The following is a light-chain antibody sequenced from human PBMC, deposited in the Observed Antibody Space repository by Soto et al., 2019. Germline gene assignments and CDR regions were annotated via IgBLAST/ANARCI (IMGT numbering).Light chain of an antibody. CDR2: AAS. CDR1: QSISSY. V-gene: IGKV1-39*01. Sequence: DIQMTQSPSSLSASVGDRVTITCRASQSISSYLNWYQQKPGKAPKLLIYAASSLQSGVPSRFSGSGSGTDFTLTISSVQPEDFATDYCQQSYSTLYTFGQGTKLEMK. CDR3: QQSYSTLYT. J-gene: IGKJ2*01.